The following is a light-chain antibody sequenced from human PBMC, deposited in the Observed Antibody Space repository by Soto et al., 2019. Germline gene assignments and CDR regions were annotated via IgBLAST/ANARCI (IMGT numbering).Light chain of an antibody. J-gene: IGLJ1*01. V-gene: IGLV2-23*01. Sequence: QSALAQPASVSASHGQSITISCTVTSSDIGSYNFVSWYQQHPGKAPKLMIYEGSKRPSGISDRFSGSKSGNTASLTISRLKAEDEADYFCFSYAGSSTYVFGTGTKVTVL. CDR2: EGS. CDR1: SSDIGSYNF. CDR3: FSYAGSSTYV.